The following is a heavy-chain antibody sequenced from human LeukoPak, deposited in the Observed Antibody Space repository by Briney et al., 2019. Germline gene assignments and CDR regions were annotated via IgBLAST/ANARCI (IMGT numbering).Heavy chain of an antibody. J-gene: IGHJ3*02. V-gene: IGHV3-9*03. CDR1: GFTFDDYA. CDR2: ISWNSGSI. CDR3: AKDLTYYYDSSGFRDNAFDI. D-gene: IGHD3-22*01. Sequence: GGSLRLSCAASGFTFDDYAMHWVRQAPGKGLEWVSGISWNSGSIGYADSVKGRFTISRDNAKNSLYLQMNSLRAEDMALYYCAKDLTYYYDSSGFRDNAFDIWGRGTMVTVSS.